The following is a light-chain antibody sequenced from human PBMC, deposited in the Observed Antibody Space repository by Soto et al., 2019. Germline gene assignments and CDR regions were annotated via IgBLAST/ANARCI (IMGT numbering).Light chain of an antibody. V-gene: IGKV3-20*01. Sequence: EVMVTQSPGTLSLSPGERATLSSRASQSVSSTYLAWYQQKPGQTPRLLIYGASSRASGIPGRFSGSGSGTDFTLTISRLEPEDFAVYYCQQYGSSSWTFGQGTKVDIK. CDR2: GAS. CDR3: QQYGSSSWT. CDR1: QSVSSTY. J-gene: IGKJ1*01.